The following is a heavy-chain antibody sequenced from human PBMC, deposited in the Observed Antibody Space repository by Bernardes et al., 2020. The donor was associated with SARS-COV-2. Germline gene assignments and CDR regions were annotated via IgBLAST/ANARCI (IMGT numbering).Heavy chain of an antibody. D-gene: IGHD3-22*01. Sequence: GGSLILSCAASGFTFRTYPMGWVRQAPGKGLEWVSCISASGDGTYYADSVKGRFTISRDNSKNTLYLQMNSLRAEDTAVYYCALTTYYYDTSGYFYWGQGTLVTVSS. CDR2: ISASGDGT. J-gene: IGHJ4*02. V-gene: IGHV3-23*01. CDR3: ALTTYYYDTSGYFY. CDR1: GFTFRTYP.